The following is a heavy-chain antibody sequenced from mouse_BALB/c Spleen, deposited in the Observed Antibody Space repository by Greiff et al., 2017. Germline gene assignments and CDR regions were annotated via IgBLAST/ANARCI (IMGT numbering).Heavy chain of an antibody. V-gene: IGHV1-54*01. CDR1: GYAFTNYL. CDR2: INPGSGGT. CDR3: ARDNGGAMDY. J-gene: IGHJ4*01. Sequence: VKLMESGAELVRPGTSVKVSCKASGYAFTNYLIEWVKQRPGQGLEWIGVINPGSGGTNYNEKFKGKATLTADKSSSTAYMQLSSLTSDDSAVYFCARDNGGAMDYWGQGTSVTVSS.